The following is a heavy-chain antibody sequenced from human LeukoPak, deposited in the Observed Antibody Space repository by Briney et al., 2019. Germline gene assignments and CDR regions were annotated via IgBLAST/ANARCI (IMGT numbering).Heavy chain of an antibody. D-gene: IGHD2/OR15-2a*01. CDR2: IWSDGSEK. CDR1: GFIFSGHA. Sequence: GTSLRLSCAASGFIFSGHAMYWARQAPGKGLEWVAIIWSDGSEKYYADPVKGRFAISRDNSKNTLFLQMNTLRAEDTAVYYCARDGPYCTSTTYPSKLAGLDVWGQGTTVTVS. V-gene: IGHV3-33*01. CDR3: ARDGPYCTSTTYPSKLAGLDV. J-gene: IGHJ6*02.